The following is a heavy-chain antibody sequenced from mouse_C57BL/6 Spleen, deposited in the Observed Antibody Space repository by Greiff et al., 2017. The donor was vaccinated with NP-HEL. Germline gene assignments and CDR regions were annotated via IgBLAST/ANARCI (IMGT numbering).Heavy chain of an antibody. Sequence: QVQLQQPGAELVMPGASVKLSCKASGYTFTSYWMHWVKQRPGQGLEWIGEIDPSDSYTNYNQKFKGKSTLTVGKSSSTAYMQLSSLTSEDSAVYYCARYYFDYWGQGTTLTVSS. CDR2: IDPSDSYT. CDR1: GYTFTSYW. CDR3: ARYYFDY. V-gene: IGHV1-69*01. J-gene: IGHJ2*01.